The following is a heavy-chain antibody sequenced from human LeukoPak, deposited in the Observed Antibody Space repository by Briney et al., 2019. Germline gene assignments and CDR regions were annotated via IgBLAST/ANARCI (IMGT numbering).Heavy chain of an antibody. D-gene: IGHD1-14*01. Sequence: KSGGSLRLSCAASGFTFSDYYMSWIRQAPGKGLEWIGYIYYSGSTNYNPSLKSRVTISVDTSKNQFSLKLSSVTAADTAVYYCARGRIPLRMRGAFDIWGQGTMVTVSS. CDR3: ARGRIPLRMRGAFDI. V-gene: IGHV4-59*12. CDR1: GFTFSDYY. J-gene: IGHJ3*02. CDR2: IYYSGST.